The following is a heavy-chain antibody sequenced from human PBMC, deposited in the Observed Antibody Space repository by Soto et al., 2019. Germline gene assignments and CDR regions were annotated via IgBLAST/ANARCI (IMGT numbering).Heavy chain of an antibody. CDR3: VSWVSAHFDY. D-gene: IGHD2-8*01. Sequence: GGSLRLCNAASDCKFDGHGMSWVRQAPGKWPEWVSTTSPEGFKTHYADSVRGRFTISRENSRNTVDLHMSSLRAEDTAIYYCVSWVSAHFDYWRQGTLVTVSS. J-gene: IGHJ4*02. CDR2: TSPEGFKT. V-gene: IGHV3-23*01. CDR1: DCKFDGHG.